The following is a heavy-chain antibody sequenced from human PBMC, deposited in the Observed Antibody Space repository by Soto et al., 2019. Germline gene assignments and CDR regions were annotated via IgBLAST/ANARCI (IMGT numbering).Heavy chain of an antibody. CDR1: GFSLSTSGVG. Sequence: QITLKESGPTLVKPTQTLTLTCTFSGFSLSTSGVGVGWVRQPPGKALEWLALIYWDDDKRYSPSLTSRLTITKDTSKTQVVLTMANMDPVDTATYYCVYRPVPGIFQRWGQGTLVTVSS. CDR2: IYWDDDK. CDR3: VYRPVPGIFQR. J-gene: IGHJ1*01. D-gene: IGHD6-19*01. V-gene: IGHV2-5*02.